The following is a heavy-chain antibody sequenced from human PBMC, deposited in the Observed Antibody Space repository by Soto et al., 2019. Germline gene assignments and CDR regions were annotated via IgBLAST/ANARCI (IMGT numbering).Heavy chain of an antibody. D-gene: IGHD3-10*01. CDR1: GYTLTELS. Sequence: ASVKVSCKVSGYTLTELSMHWVRQAPGKGLEWMGGFDPEDGETIYAQKFQGRVTMTEDTSTDTAYMELSSLRSEDTAVYFCASTMVRGVIKDYCGMDVWGQGTTVTVSS. J-gene: IGHJ6*02. V-gene: IGHV1-24*01. CDR2: FDPEDGET. CDR3: ASTMVRGVIKDYCGMDV.